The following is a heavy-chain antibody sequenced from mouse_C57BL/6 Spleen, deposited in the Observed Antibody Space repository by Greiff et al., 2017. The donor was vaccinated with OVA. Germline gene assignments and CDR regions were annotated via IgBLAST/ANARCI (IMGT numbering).Heavy chain of an antibody. CDR1: GFTFSDYY. V-gene: IGHV5-16*01. CDR2: INYDGSST. Sequence: EVKLVESEGGLVQPGSSMKLSCTASGFTFSDYYMAWVRQVPEKGLEWVANINYDGSSTYYLDSLKSRFIISRDNAKNILYLQMSSLKSEDTATYYCARECYGSSYWYFDVWGTGTTVTVSS. D-gene: IGHD1-1*01. J-gene: IGHJ1*03. CDR3: ARECYGSSYWYFDV.